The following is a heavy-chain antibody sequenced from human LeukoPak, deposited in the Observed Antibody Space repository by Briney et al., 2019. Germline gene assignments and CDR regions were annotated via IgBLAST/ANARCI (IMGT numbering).Heavy chain of an antibody. CDR1: GFTFSSYA. CDR2: IIISGGST. V-gene: IGHV3-23*01. D-gene: IGHD1/OR15-1a*01. Sequence: PGGSLRLSCAASGFTFSSYAMTWVRQAPGKGLEWVSGIIISGGSTYYADSVKGRFTISRDNSKNTLYLQMNTLRAEDTAVYYCARDGTAPGLYFDLWGQGTLVTVSS. J-gene: IGHJ4*01. CDR3: ARDGTAPGLYFDL.